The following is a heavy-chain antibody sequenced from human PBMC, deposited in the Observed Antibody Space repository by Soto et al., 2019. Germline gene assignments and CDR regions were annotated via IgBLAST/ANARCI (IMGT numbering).Heavy chain of an antibody. CDR3: AKELYSSRWSYFDY. V-gene: IGHV3-9*01. CDR2: ISWNSGSI. Sequence: EVQLVESGGGLVQPGRSLRLSWAASGFTFDDYAMHWVRQAPGKGLAWVAGISWNSGSIGYADSVKGRFTISRDNAKHSLSLQMNSLSAEDTALYYCAKELYSSRWSYFDYWGQGTLVTVSS. D-gene: IGHD6-13*01. CDR1: GFTFDDYA. J-gene: IGHJ4*02.